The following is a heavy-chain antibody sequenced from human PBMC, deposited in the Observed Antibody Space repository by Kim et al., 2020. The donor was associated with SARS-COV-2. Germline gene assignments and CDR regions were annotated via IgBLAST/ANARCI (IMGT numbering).Heavy chain of an antibody. CDR1: GYTFTSYA. V-gene: IGHV1-3*01. CDR2: INAGNGNT. Sequence: ASVKVSCKASGYTFTSYAMHWVRQAPVQRLEWMGWINAGNGNTKYSQKFQGRVTITRDTSASTAYMELSSLRSEDTAVYYCAREYYYGSGSYYLVYWGQGTLVTVSS. D-gene: IGHD3-10*01. CDR3: AREYYYGSGSYYLVY. J-gene: IGHJ4*02.